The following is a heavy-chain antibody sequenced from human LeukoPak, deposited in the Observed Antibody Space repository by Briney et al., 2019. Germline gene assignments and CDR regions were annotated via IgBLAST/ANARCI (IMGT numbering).Heavy chain of an antibody. V-gene: IGHV3-23*01. CDR3: AKGKVVPATIYDY. Sequence: GGSLRLSCAASGFTFSSYAMSWVRQAPGKGLEWVSGFSGGDGSTSYADSVKGRYTISRDNSKNTLYLQMNSLRAEDTAVYYCAKGKVVPATIYDYWGQGTLVTVSS. CDR1: GFTFSSYA. J-gene: IGHJ4*02. CDR2: FSGGDGST. D-gene: IGHD2-2*02.